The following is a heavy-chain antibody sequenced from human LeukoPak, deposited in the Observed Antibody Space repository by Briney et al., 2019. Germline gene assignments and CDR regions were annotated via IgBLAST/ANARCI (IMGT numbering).Heavy chain of an antibody. J-gene: IGHJ4*02. Sequence: SVKVSCKASGGTFSSYAISWVRQAPGQGLEWMGRIISILGIANYAQKFQGRVTITADKSTSTAYMELSSLRSEDTAVYYCARPAPVRGGFDYWGQGTLVTVSS. V-gene: IGHV1-69*04. CDR1: GGTFSSYA. CDR2: IISILGIA. D-gene: IGHD3-10*01. CDR3: ARPAPVRGGFDY.